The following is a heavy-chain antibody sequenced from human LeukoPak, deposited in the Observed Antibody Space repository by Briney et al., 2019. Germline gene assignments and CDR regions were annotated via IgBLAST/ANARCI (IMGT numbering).Heavy chain of an antibody. Sequence: GGSLRLSCAASGFTFRDNAMSWVRQAPGKGLEWVSVIYSGGSTYYADSVKGRFTISRDNSKNTLYLQMNSLRAEDTAVYYCARDGPYYYDSSGLSFEYWGQGTLVTVSS. CDR1: GFTFRDNA. J-gene: IGHJ4*02. CDR3: ARDGPYYYDSSGLSFEY. CDR2: IYSGGST. V-gene: IGHV3-53*01. D-gene: IGHD3-22*01.